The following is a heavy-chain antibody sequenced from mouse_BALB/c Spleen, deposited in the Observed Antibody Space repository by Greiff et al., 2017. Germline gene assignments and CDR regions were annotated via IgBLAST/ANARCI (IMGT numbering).Heavy chain of an antibody. CDR3: AREGGLYYGYDGAWFAY. Sequence: VKLVESGGGLVKPGGSLKLSCAASGFTFSDYYMYWVRQTPEKRLEWVATISDGGSYTYYPDSVKGRFTISRDNAKNNLYLQMSSLKSEDTAMYYCAREGGLYYGYDGAWFAYWGQGTLVTVSA. J-gene: IGHJ3*01. D-gene: IGHD2-2*01. CDR2: ISDGGSYT. CDR1: GFTFSDYY. V-gene: IGHV5-4*02.